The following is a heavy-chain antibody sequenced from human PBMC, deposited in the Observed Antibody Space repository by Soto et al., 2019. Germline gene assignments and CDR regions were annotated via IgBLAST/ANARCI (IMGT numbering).Heavy chain of an antibody. D-gene: IGHD1-26*01. J-gene: IGHJ3*02. V-gene: IGHV4-39*01. CDR3: ARVPTKVGGGDAFDI. Sequence: QLQLQESGPGLVKPSETLSLTCTVSGGSISSSSYYWGWIRQPPGKGLEWIGSIYYSGSTYYNPFLNSEGTIPLDTSNNQGSPKPGSVTPAGRGVYYCARVPTKVGGGDAFDIWGQGTMVTVSS. CDR1: GGSISSSSYY. CDR2: IYYSGST.